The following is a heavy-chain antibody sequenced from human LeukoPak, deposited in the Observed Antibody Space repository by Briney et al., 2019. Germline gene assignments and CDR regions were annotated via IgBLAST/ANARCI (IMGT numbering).Heavy chain of an antibody. Sequence: GESLKISCKGSGYSFTNHWIGWVRQMPGKGLEWMGIIYPGDSDTRYSPSFQGQVTISADKSNSAAYLQWSSLKASDTAMYYCARCDYYDSSAYYFWGQGTLVTVSS. J-gene: IGHJ4*02. V-gene: IGHV5-51*01. CDR3: ARCDYYDSSAYYF. CDR1: GYSFTNHW. CDR2: IYPGDSDT. D-gene: IGHD3-22*01.